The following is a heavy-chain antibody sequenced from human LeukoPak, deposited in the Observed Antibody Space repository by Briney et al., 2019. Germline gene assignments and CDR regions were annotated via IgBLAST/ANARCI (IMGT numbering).Heavy chain of an antibody. CDR1: GGSISSYY. J-gene: IGHJ4*02. CDR2: IYYSGST. CDR3: ARMPEAFDY. V-gene: IGHV4-59*08. Sequence: SETLSLTCTVSGGSISSYYWSWIRQPPGKGLEWIGYIYYSGSTNYNPSLKSRVTISVDTSKNKFSLKLRSVTAADTAVYYCARMPEAFDYWGQGTLVTVSS. D-gene: IGHD2-2*01.